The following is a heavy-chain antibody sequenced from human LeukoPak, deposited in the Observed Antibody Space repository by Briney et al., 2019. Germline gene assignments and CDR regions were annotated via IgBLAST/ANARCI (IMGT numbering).Heavy chain of an antibody. CDR3: ARGPPLFDP. CDR1: GFTFSDYT. V-gene: IGHV3-48*04. J-gene: IGHJ5*02. CDR2: IDTSSSST. Sequence: PGGSLRLSCVASGFTFSDYTMNWVRQAPGKGLEWISYIDTSSSSTYYADSVKGRFTISRDNAKNSLHLQMSSLRAEDTALYYCARGPPLFDPWGQGTLVTVSS.